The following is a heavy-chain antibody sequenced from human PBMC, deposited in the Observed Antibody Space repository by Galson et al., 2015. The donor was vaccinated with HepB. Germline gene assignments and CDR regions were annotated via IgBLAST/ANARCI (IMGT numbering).Heavy chain of an antibody. CDR1: GYICTNYW. D-gene: IGHD2-21*01. CDR3: ARRGCGPSFWYFDL. Sequence: QSGAEVKEPGESLKISCKASGYICTNYWIGWVRHMPGKGLEWLGRIYPGDSDTTYSPSFQGQVTISADKSIGTAYLQWNSLKASDTAIYYCARRGCGPSFWYFDLWGHGTLVTISS. CDR2: IYPGDSDT. J-gene: IGHJ2*01. V-gene: IGHV5-51*01.